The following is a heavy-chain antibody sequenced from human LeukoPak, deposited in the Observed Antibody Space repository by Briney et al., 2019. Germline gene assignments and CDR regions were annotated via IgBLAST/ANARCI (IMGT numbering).Heavy chain of an antibody. J-gene: IGHJ4*02. V-gene: IGHV4-59*08. CDR3: VRHIKFSSGPIDS. CDR2: ILSSAAT. Sequence: SETLSLTCSVSGGSLSPHYWSWIWKPPAQKFEWIGHILSSAATNYNPSLKSRVTISADVSKSQFSLKVASVTAADTAVYFCVRHIKFSSGPIDSWGQGTLVIVSS. D-gene: IGHD3-22*01. CDR1: GGSLSPHY.